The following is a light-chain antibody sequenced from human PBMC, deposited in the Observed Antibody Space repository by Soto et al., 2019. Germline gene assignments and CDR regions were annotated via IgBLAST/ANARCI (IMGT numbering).Light chain of an antibody. CDR2: GVS. J-gene: IGKJ5*01. CDR3: QQYNDWPIT. V-gene: IGKV3-15*01. CDR1: QSVGSN. Sequence: IVMTQSPATLSVSPGERVTLSCRASQSVGSNLAWYQHKPGQAPRLVIYGVSTRATGIPARFSGSASGTEFTLTISSLQSEDFAVYSCQQYNDWPITFGPGTRLEIK.